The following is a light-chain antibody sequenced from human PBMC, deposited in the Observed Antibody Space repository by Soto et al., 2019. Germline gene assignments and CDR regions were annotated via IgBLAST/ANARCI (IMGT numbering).Light chain of an antibody. V-gene: IGKV1-9*01. Sequence: DIQLTQSPSFLSASVGDGVTITCRASQGINSHLAWFQQKPGKAPRLLIYSASTLQSGVPSRFSGSGSGTEFTLTISSLQPEDFATYHCQKFDGYPLTFGGGTKMEIK. J-gene: IGKJ4*01. CDR3: QKFDGYPLT. CDR1: QGINSH. CDR2: SAS.